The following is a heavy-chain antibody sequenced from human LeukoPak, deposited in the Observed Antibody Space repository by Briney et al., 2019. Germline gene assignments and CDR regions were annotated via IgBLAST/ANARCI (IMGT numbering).Heavy chain of an antibody. CDR2: ICVTGDT. V-gene: IGHV3-13*01. J-gene: IGHJ2*01. CDR3: TKEFCGSRAACAGGSYYDF. CDR1: GFTFSKND. D-gene: IGHD2-15*01. Sequence: PPGGVLGISFATPGFTFSKNDFPWVRQTPGKSLEWGAAICVTGDTYYADSVKGRFTISREDAANSLYLQMRSLGAGDTALYYCTKEFCGSRAACAGGSYYDFWGRGALVTVSS.